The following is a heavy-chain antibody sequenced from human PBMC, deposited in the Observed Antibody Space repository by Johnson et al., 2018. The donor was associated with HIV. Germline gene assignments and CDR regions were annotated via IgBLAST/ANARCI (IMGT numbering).Heavy chain of an antibody. CDR2: IRYDGNNK. J-gene: IGHJ3*02. D-gene: IGHD2-15*01. CDR1: AFTFSRYA. CDR3: TTGDCSGGSCHAFDI. Sequence: QMLLVESGGGVVQPGRSLRLSCAASAFTFSRYAMHWVRQAPGKGLEWVAFIRYDGNNKYYADSVKGRFTISRDDSINTVYLQMNSLKSEDMAVYYCTTGDCSGGSCHAFDIWGQGTMVTVSS. V-gene: IGHV3-33*08.